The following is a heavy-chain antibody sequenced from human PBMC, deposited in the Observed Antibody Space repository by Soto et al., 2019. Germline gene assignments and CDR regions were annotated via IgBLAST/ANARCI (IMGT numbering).Heavy chain of an antibody. J-gene: IGHJ6*02. V-gene: IGHV3-30*18. D-gene: IGHD6-19*01. CDR2: ISYDGSNK. CDR3: AKDRGVAGRYYYYGMDV. Sequence: QVQLVESGGGVVQPGRSLRLSCAASGFTFSSYGMHWVRQAPGKGLEWVAVISYDGSNKYYVDSVKGRFTISRDNSKNTLYLQMNSLRAEDTAVYYCAKDRGVAGRYYYYGMDVWGQGTTVTVSS. CDR1: GFTFSSYG.